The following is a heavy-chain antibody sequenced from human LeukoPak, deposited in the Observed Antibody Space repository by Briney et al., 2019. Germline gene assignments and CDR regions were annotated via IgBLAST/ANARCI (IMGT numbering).Heavy chain of an antibody. CDR1: GYTFTSYG. Sequence: GSVKVSCKASGYTFTSYGISWVRQAPGQGLEWMGWISAYNGNTNYAQKLQGRVTMTTDTSTNTAYMELKSLRSDDTAVYYCARAGHRRYYYDNGYDYWGQGTLVTVSS. J-gene: IGHJ4*02. V-gene: IGHV1-18*01. CDR2: ISAYNGNT. D-gene: IGHD3-22*01. CDR3: ARAGHRRYYYDNGYDY.